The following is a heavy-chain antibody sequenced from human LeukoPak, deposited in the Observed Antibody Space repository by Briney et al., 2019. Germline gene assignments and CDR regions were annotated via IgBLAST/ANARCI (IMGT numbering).Heavy chain of an antibody. CDR1: GYTFTSYG. V-gene: IGHV1-18*04. D-gene: IGHD2-2*01. J-gene: IGHJ6*04. CDR3: ARVNGFCSSTSCSYGYGMDV. Sequence: GASVKVSCKASGYTFTSYGISWVRQAPGQGLEWMGWISAYNGNTNYAQKLQGRVTMTTDTSTSTAHMELRSLRSDDTAVYYCARVNGFCSSTSCSYGYGMDVWGKGTTVTVSS. CDR2: ISAYNGNT.